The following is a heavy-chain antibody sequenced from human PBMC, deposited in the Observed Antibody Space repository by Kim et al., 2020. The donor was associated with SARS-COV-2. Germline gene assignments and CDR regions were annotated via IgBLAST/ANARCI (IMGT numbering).Heavy chain of an antibody. CDR1: GFTFSTYF. D-gene: IGHD3-3*01. J-gene: IGHJ4*02. CDR3: VKGFGVAPGC. Sequence: GGSLRLSCSASGFTFSTYFMHWVRQAPHKGLEYVSGISGNGGPTYYADSVKGRFTISRDNSKNALYLQMSSLRNEDTAIYYCVKGFGVAPGCWGQGTLVTVSS. V-gene: IGHV3-64D*09. CDR2: ISGNGGPT.